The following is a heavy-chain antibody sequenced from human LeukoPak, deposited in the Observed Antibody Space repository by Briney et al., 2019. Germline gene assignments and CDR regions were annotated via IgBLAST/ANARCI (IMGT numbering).Heavy chain of an antibody. CDR2: ISGSGGST. CDR1: GFTFSSYA. V-gene: IGHV3-23*01. CDR3: AKGPSWYQLLYADY. D-gene: IGHD2-2*02. Sequence: GGPLRLSCAASGFTFSSYAMSWVRQAPGKGLEWVSAISGSGGSTYYADSVKGRFTISRDNSKNTLYLQMNSLRAEDTAVYYCAKGPSWYQLLYADYWGQGTLVTVSS. J-gene: IGHJ4*02.